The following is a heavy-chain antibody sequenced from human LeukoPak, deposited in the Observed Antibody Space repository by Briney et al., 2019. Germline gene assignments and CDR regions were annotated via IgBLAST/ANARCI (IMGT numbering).Heavy chain of an antibody. D-gene: IGHD3-22*01. CDR1: GGSISSSSYY. Sequence: SETLSLTCTVSGGSISSSSYYWGWIRQPPGRGLEWIGSIYYSGSTYYNPSLKSRVTISVDTSKNQFSLKLSSVTAADTAVYYCARVCGLSSGYRLARFDPWGQGTLVTVSS. CDR3: ARVCGLSSGYRLARFDP. J-gene: IGHJ5*02. CDR2: IYYSGST. V-gene: IGHV4-39*01.